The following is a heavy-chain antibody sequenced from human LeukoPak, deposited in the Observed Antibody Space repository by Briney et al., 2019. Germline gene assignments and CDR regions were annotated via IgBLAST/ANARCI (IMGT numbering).Heavy chain of an antibody. J-gene: IGHJ1*01. CDR3: ARLGLYDSSGYYYV. Sequence: GGSLRLSCAASRFTFSDYYMSWIRQAPGKGLEWVSYISKSGGTINYADSVKGRFTISRDNAKNSLYLQMNSLSAEDTAVYYCARLGLYDSSGYYYVWGQGTLVTVSS. CDR1: RFTFSDYY. CDR2: ISKSGGTI. V-gene: IGHV3-11*01. D-gene: IGHD3-22*01.